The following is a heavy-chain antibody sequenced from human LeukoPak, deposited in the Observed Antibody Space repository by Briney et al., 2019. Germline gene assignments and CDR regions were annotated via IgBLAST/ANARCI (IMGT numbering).Heavy chain of an antibody. CDR2: IYHSGST. CDR3: ARAPWSSGWNWFDP. Sequence: SETLSLTCTVSGYSISSGYYWGWIRQPPGKGLEWIGSIYHSGSTYYNPSLKSRVTISVDTSKNQFSLKLSSVTAADTAVYYCARAPWSSGWNWFDPWGQGTLVTVSS. J-gene: IGHJ5*02. D-gene: IGHD6-19*01. V-gene: IGHV4-38-2*02. CDR1: GYSISSGYY.